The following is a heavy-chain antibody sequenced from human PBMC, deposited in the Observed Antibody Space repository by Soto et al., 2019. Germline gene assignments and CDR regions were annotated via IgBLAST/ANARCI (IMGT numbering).Heavy chain of an antibody. V-gene: IGHV4-39*01. CDR2: IYYSGST. CDR1: GGSISSSSYY. J-gene: IGHJ3*02. CDR3: ASIRPGVPAMVYAFDI. D-gene: IGHD2-2*01. Sequence: QLQLQESGPGLVKPSETLSLTCTVSGGSISSSSYYWGWIRQPPGKGLEWIGSIYYSGSTYYNPSLKSRVTISVDTSKNQFSLKLSALSAADTAVYYCASIRPGVPAMVYAFDIWGQGTMVTVSS.